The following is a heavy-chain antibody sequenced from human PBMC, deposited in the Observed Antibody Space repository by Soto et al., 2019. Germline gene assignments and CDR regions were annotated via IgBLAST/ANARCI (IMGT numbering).Heavy chain of an antibody. CDR3: AKEGRNSWRGDY. CDR1: GFTFSSYA. CDR2: ISGSGTRA. J-gene: IGHJ4*02. V-gene: IGHV3-23*01. Sequence: EVQLLESGGGLVQPGGSLRLSCAASGFTFSSYAMSWVRQAPGKGLEWVSGISGSGTRAYYADSVKGRFTISRDNSENTVYLQMNALRPEDTATYYCAKEGRNSWRGDYWGQGTLVTVSS. D-gene: IGHD6-13*01.